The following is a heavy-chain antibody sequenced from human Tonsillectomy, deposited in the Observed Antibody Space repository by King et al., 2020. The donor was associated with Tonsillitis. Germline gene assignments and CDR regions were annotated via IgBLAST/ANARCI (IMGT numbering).Heavy chain of an antibody. CDR1: GDTFSNYA. J-gene: IGHJ4*02. D-gene: IGHD1-1*01. CDR2: IIPILGIA. Sequence: QVQLVESGAEVKKPGSSVKVSCKASGDTFSNYAISWVRQAPGQGLEWMGRIIPILGIAHYAQEFQGRVTITADKSTSTAYMEVSSLRSEDTAVYYCARDGQLSTPLAYWGQGTLVTVSS. CDR3: ARDGQLSTPLAY. V-gene: IGHV1-69*09.